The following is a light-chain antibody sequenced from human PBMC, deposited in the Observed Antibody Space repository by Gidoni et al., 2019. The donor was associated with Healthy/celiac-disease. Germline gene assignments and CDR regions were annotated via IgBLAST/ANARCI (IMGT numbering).Light chain of an antibody. J-gene: IGKJ1*01. V-gene: IGKV6-21*01. CDR3: HQSSRFPWT. Sequence: EIVLTQSTDFQSVTPKEKVTITCRASQSIGSSIHWYQQKPYQSPKLLIKYASHSFSGVPSVFSGCGSGTDFTLIITSLEADYAATYYCHQSSRFPWTFGQGTKVEIK. CDR1: QSIGSS. CDR2: YAS.